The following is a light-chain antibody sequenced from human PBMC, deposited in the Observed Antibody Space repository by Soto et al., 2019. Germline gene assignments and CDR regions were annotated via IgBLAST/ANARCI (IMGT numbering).Light chain of an antibody. Sequence: QSALTQPAPVSGSPGQSITISCTGTRSDVGNYNLVSWYQQHPGKAPKLMIYEVNKRPSGFSNRFSGSKSGNTASLTISGLQAEDEADYYCCSYAGSDTWAFGGGTKLTVL. J-gene: IGLJ3*02. CDR2: EVN. CDR3: CSYAGSDTWA. CDR1: RSDVGNYNL. V-gene: IGLV2-23*02.